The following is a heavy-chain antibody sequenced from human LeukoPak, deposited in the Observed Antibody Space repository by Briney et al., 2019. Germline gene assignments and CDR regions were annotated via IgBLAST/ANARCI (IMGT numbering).Heavy chain of an antibody. CDR2: FNAFNGHT. J-gene: IGHJ3*02. Sequence: ASVKVSCEASVYTFINYGINWVRQAPGQGLEWMGWFNAFNGHTNYAQKFQDRVTMTTDTSTSTAYMELRNLRSDDTAVYFCARGRRYSGYELGAFDIWGQGTVVTVSS. D-gene: IGHD5-12*01. V-gene: IGHV1-18*01. CDR3: ARGRRYSGYELGAFDI. CDR1: VYTFINYG.